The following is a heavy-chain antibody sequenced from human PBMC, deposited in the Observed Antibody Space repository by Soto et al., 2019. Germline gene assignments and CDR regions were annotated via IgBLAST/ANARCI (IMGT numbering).Heavy chain of an antibody. CDR1: GEFFGGYY. Sequence: QVQLQQWGAGLLKPSETLSLTCAVHGEFFGGYYWSWVRQPPGKGLEWIGNINHSGSTQYNPSLKTRVTISADTAKGHFSLTVASVTVADTAVYYCARGNPGYYYYYMDVWGEGATVTVSS. J-gene: IGHJ6*03. V-gene: IGHV4-34*01. CDR3: ARGNPGYYYYYMDV. CDR2: INHSGST.